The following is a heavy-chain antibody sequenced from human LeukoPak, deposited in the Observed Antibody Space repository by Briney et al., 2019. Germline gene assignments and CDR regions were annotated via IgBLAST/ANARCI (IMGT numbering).Heavy chain of an antibody. CDR2: ISYDGSNK. D-gene: IGHD3-22*01. J-gene: IGHJ6*02. CDR1: GFTFSSYG. CDR3: ARGPHYYDSSGYYYYYGMDV. Sequence: GSLRLSCAASGFTFSSYGMRWVRPAPGKGLEWVAVISYDGSNKYYADSVKGRFTISRDNSKNTLYLQMNSLRAEDTAVYYCARGPHYYDSSGYYYYYGMDVWGQGTTVTVSS. V-gene: IGHV3-30*03.